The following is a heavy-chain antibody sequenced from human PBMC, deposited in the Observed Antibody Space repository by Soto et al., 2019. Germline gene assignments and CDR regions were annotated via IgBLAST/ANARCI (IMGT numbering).Heavy chain of an antibody. CDR1: GFTFSSYA. V-gene: IGHV3-23*01. J-gene: IGHJ3*02. CDR2: ISGSGGST. D-gene: IGHD6-6*01. CDR3: AREYSSSSETVGPTTDAIDI. Sequence: GGSLRLSCAASGFTFSSYAMSWVRQAPGKGLEWVSAISGSGGSTYYADSVKGRFTISRDNSKNTLYLQMNSLRAEDAAVYYCAREYSSSSETVGPTTDAIDIWGQGTMVTVSS.